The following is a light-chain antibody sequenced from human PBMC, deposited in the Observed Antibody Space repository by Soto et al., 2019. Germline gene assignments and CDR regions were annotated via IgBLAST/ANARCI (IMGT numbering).Light chain of an antibody. J-gene: IGKJ4*01. CDR1: QSVSSN. CDR3: QQYNNWLSLT. Sequence: VMTQSPATLYVSPGERATLSCRASQSVSSNLAWYQQKPGQAPRLLIYGASTRATGIPARFSGSGSGTEFTLTISSLQSEDFAVYYCQQYNNWLSLTFGGGTKVDI. CDR2: GAS. V-gene: IGKV3-15*01.